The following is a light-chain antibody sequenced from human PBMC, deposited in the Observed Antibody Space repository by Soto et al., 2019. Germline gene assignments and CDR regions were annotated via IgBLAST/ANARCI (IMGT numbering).Light chain of an antibody. Sequence: DIQMTQSPSSLSASVGDRVTITCRASQGIRNDLGWYQQKPGEDPKRLIYAASRLSSGVPSRFSGSASGTEFTFTISSRQHEDFATYYCLQHYIYPLTFGGGTKVDIK. CDR2: AAS. V-gene: IGKV1-17*01. J-gene: IGKJ4*01. CDR3: LQHYIYPLT. CDR1: QGIRND.